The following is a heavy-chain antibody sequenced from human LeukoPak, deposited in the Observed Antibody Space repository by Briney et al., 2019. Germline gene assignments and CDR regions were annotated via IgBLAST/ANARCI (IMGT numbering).Heavy chain of an antibody. D-gene: IGHD3-10*01. Sequence: SETLSLTCAVYGGSFTIYSWTWIRQPPGKSLEWVGEISPSGNTQYNPSLKSRVTISLDASKSQFYLKLSSVTAADTAMYYCARDSYYYASGSYSYFDYWGQGTLVTVSS. CDR2: ISPSGNT. V-gene: IGHV4-34*01. CDR1: GGSFTIYS. CDR3: ARDSYYYASGSYSYFDY. J-gene: IGHJ4*02.